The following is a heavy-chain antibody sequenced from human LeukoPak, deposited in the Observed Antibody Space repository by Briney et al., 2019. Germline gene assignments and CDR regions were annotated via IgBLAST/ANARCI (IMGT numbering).Heavy chain of an antibody. Sequence: GASVNVPCKASGYNFTSYGFTWVRQAPGQGLEWMGWISAYNGDTQYAQKLQGRVTMTTDASTSTAYMELRSLRSDDTAVYYCAINRITGTRGEEDYWGQGTLVTVSS. CDR1: GYNFTSYG. V-gene: IGHV1-18*04. CDR2: ISAYNGDT. CDR3: AINRITGTRGEEDY. D-gene: IGHD1-20*01. J-gene: IGHJ4*02.